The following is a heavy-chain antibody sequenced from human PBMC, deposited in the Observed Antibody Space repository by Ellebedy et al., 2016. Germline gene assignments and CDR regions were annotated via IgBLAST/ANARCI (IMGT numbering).Heavy chain of an antibody. CDR2: ISSSSSTI. CDR1: GFTFSISG. V-gene: IGHV3-48*01. Sequence: GGSLRLSXAASGFTFSISGMNWVRQAPGKGLEWVSYISSSSSTIYYADSVKGRFTISRDNAMNSVYLQLNSLSVEDTAVYYCTRDGREWSRDYWGQGTLVTVSS. D-gene: IGHD3-3*01. J-gene: IGHJ4*02. CDR3: TRDGREWSRDY.